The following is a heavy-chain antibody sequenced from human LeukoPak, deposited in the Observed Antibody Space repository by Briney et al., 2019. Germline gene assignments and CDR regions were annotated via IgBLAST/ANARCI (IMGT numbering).Heavy chain of an antibody. CDR2: ISGSSSTI. CDR3: AVNTGTDAFDI. CDR1: GFTFSSYS. Sequence: GGSLRLSCAASGFTFSSYSMNWVRQAPGKGLEWVSYISGSSSTIYYADSVKGRFTISRDNAKNSLYLQMNSLRAEDTAVYYCAVNTGTDAFDIWGQGTMVTVSS. D-gene: IGHD1-1*01. V-gene: IGHV3-48*01. J-gene: IGHJ3*02.